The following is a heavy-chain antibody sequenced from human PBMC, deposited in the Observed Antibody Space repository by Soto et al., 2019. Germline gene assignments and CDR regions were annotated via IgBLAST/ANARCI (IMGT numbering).Heavy chain of an antibody. J-gene: IGHJ5*02. CDR3: ARHWAPSIAAAPGDGWFDP. CDR1: GGSISSSSYY. Sequence: QLQLQESGPGLVKPSETLSLTCTVCGGSISSSSYYWGWIRQPPGKGMEWIGSIYYSGSTYYNPSLKSRVTISVDTSKNQFSLKLSSVTAADTAVYYCARHWAPSIAAAPGDGWFDPWGQGTLVTVSS. CDR2: IYYSGST. D-gene: IGHD6-13*01. V-gene: IGHV4-39*01.